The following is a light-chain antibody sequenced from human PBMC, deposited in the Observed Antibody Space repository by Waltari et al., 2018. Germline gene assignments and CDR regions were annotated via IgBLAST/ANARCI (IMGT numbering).Light chain of an antibody. CDR3: AAWDDSLSRWL. CDR1: SSNIGSNY. J-gene: IGLJ3*02. CDR2: RNN. V-gene: IGLV1-47*01. Sequence: QSVLTQPPSASGTPGQRVTISCSGRSSNIGSNYVYWYQHVPGAAPKLRIYRNNPRPSGFHGRFAGAKSGTSASRAISGLRSEDEADYYCAAWDDSLSRWLLGGGTKLTVL.